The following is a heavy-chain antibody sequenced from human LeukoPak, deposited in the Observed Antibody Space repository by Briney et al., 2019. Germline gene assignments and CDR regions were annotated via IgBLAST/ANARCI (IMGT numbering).Heavy chain of an antibody. Sequence: ASVKVSCKASGYTFTGYYMHWVRQSPGQGLEWMGWINPNSGGTNYAQKFQGRVTMTRDTSISTAYMELSRLRSDDTAVYYCASPLGYCSGGSCTPVDYWGQGTLVTVSS. CDR3: ASPLGYCSGGSCTPVDY. CDR1: GYTFTGYY. V-gene: IGHV1-2*02. CDR2: INPNSGGT. J-gene: IGHJ4*02. D-gene: IGHD2-15*01.